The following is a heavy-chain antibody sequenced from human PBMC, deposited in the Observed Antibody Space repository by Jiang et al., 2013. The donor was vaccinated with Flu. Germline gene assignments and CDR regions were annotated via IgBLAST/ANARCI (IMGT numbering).Heavy chain of an antibody. V-gene: IGHV4-39*01. J-gene: IGHJ4*02. CDR1: GGSISSSSYY. D-gene: IGHD5-12*01. Sequence: LLKPSETLSLTCTVSGGSISSSSYYWGWIRQPPGKGLEWIGSIYYSGSTYYNPSLKSRVTISVDTSKNQFSLKLSSVTAADTAVYYCARLVEGGYGYYFDYWGQGTLVTVSS. CDR2: IYYSGST. CDR3: ARLVEGGYGYYFDY.